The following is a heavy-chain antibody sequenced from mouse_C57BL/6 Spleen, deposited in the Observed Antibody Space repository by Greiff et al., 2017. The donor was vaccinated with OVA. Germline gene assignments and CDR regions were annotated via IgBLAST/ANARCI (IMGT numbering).Heavy chain of an antibody. CDR2: IDPSDSYT. Sequence: VQLQQPGAELVRPGTSVKLSCKASGYTFTSYWMHWVKQRPGQGLEWIGVIDPSDSYTNYNQKFKGKATLTVDTSSSTAYMQLSSLTSEDSAVYYCAKLGNFDYWGQGTTLTVSS. CDR1: GYTFTSYW. D-gene: IGHD4-1*01. J-gene: IGHJ2*01. V-gene: IGHV1-59*01. CDR3: AKLGNFDY.